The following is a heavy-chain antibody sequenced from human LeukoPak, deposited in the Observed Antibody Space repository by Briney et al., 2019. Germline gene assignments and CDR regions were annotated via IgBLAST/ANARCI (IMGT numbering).Heavy chain of an antibody. CDR1: GFTFSSYS. V-gene: IGHV3-21*01. Sequence: GGSLRLSCAASGFTFSSYSMNWVRQAPGKGLEWVSSISSSSSYIYYADSVKGRFTISRDNAKNSLYLQMNSLRAEDMAVYYCARDLEYYDFWSGYYSAIFDYWGQGTLVTVSS. CDR2: ISSSSSYI. J-gene: IGHJ4*02. D-gene: IGHD3-3*01. CDR3: ARDLEYYDFWSGYYSAIFDY.